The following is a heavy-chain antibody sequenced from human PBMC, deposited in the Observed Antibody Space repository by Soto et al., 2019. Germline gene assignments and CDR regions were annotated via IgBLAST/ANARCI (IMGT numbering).Heavy chain of an antibody. CDR1: GFKYTDFA. Sequence: VQLVEAGGGEVQPGRSLRLSCAASGFKYTDFALHWVRQAPGNGLEWVAIISYDGSAKYYADSVKGRFVISRDNPKNTLYLEMNSMRTEDTAVYFCARRALDSYYAIDVWGQGTTVTVFS. D-gene: IGHD2-2*03. CDR3: ARRALDSYYAIDV. V-gene: IGHV3-30*09. J-gene: IGHJ6*02. CDR2: ISYDGSAK.